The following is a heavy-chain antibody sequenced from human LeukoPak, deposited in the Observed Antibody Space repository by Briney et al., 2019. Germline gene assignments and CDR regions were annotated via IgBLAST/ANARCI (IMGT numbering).Heavy chain of an antibody. D-gene: IGHD1-26*01. CDR2: INWNGGST. J-gene: IGHJ4*02. V-gene: IGHV3-20*01. CDR3: ARGSGSYYLLDY. Sequence: GGSLRLSCAASGFTFDDYGMSLVRQAPGKGLEWVSGINWNGGSTGYADSVKGRFTISRDNAKNSLYLQMNSLRAEDTALYHCARGSGSYYLLDYWGQGTLVTVSS. CDR1: GFTFDDYG.